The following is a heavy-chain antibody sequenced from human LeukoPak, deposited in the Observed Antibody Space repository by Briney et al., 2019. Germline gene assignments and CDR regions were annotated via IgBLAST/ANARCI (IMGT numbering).Heavy chain of an antibody. CDR2: IYPGDSDT. J-gene: IGHJ4*02. CDR1: GYSFTSYW. Sequence: GESLKISCQGSGYSFTSYWFGWVRQMPGKGLEWMGSIYPGDSDTRYSPSFEGRVTISADKSISTAYLQWSSLKASDTAMYYCARRYDILTGHDYWGQGTLVTVSS. CDR3: ARRYDILTGHDY. D-gene: IGHD3-9*01. V-gene: IGHV5-51*01.